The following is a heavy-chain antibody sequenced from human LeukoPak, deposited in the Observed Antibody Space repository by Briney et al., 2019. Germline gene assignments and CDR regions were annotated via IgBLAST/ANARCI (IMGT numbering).Heavy chain of an antibody. D-gene: IGHD3-16*01. Sequence: SETLSLTCTVSGGSISSYYWSWIRQPPGKGLEWIGYIYYSGSTNYDPSLKSRVTISVDTSKNQFSLKLSSVTAADTAVYYCARVRGSILGGAAGYMDVWGKGTTVTVSS. J-gene: IGHJ6*03. CDR2: IYYSGST. CDR3: ARVRGSILGGAAGYMDV. CDR1: GGSISSYY. V-gene: IGHV4-59*01.